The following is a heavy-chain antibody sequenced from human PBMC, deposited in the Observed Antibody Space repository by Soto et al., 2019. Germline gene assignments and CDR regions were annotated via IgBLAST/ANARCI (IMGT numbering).Heavy chain of an antibody. V-gene: IGHV3-15*01. D-gene: IGHD6-6*01. CDR3: ATGSARFDF. J-gene: IGHJ5*01. CDR1: GFTFTDAW. CDR2: VKSQIDGGTT. Sequence: EVQLVESGGGSAKPGGSARLSCAASGFTFTDAWMNWVRQVPGEGLEWVGHVKSQIDGGTTDSAAALDGRVTISRDDSKNMVYLQLNRLRTDDTAVYYCATGSARFDFWGQGTLVTVSS.